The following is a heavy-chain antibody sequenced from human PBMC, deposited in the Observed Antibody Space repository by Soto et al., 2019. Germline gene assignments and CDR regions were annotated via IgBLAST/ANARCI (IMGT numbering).Heavy chain of an antibody. CDR1: GFTFSSYS. CDR3: ARDLRIAARQRAYGMDV. D-gene: IGHD6-6*01. CDR2: ISSSSSYI. J-gene: IGHJ6*02. V-gene: IGHV3-21*01. Sequence: PGGSLRLSCAASGFTFSSYSMNWVRQAPGKGLEWVSSISSSSSYIYYADSVKGRFTISRDNAKNSLYLQMNSLRAEDTAVYYCARDLRIAARQRAYGMDVWGQGTTVTVSS.